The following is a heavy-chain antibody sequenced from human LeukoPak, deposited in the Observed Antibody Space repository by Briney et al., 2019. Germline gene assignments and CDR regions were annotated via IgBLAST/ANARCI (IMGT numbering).Heavy chain of an antibody. V-gene: IGHV3-64*01. J-gene: IGHJ1*01. CDR2: ISKSGDDT. Sequence: PGGSLRLSCAASVFDFRTYAMHWVRLTPGKGLEFVSAISKSGDDTSYGNDVKGRFTISRDNIKNTVDLEMGSLRVDDTGIYYCARIPEYWGQGTVVTVSS. CDR1: VFDFRTYA. D-gene: IGHD2-2*01. CDR3: ARIPEY.